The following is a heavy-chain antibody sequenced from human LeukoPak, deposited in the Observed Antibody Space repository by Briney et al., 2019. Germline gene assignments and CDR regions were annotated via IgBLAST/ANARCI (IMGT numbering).Heavy chain of an antibody. J-gene: IGHJ4*02. CDR1: GYTFTNYG. D-gene: IGHD4-17*01. Sequence: GASVKVSCKASGYTFTNYGISWVRQAPGQGLEWMGWIGAYNGNTNYAQKFQGRVTMTTDTSTSTAYMELRSLRSDDTAVYYCARDRDYGDYNTQDLFFYWGQGTLVTVSS. CDR3: ARDRDYGDYNTQDLFFY. V-gene: IGHV1-18*01. CDR2: IGAYNGNT.